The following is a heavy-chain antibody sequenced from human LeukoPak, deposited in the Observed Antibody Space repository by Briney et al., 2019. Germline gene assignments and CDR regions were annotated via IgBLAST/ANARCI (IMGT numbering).Heavy chain of an antibody. CDR2: MFYNGTT. CDR1: GGSIIIRRFY. D-gene: IGHD3-10*01. J-gene: IGHJ4*02. CDR3: ARAWIGVRGADFDY. V-gene: IGHV4-39*07. Sequence: SQTLSLTCTVSGGSIIIRRFYWGWIRQPPGKGLEWIGSMFYNGTTYYNPSLKSRVTISVDTSKNQFSLKLSSVTAADTAVYYCARAWIGVRGADFDYWGQGTLVTVSS.